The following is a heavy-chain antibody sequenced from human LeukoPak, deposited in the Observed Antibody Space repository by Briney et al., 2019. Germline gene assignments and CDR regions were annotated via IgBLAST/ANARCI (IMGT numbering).Heavy chain of an antibody. CDR3: ARHRDKMDWFDP. Sequence: SETLSLTCAVYGESFSGYYWTWIRQPPGKGLEWIADVNHSGSTNYNPSLKSRVIISVDTSKNQFSLKLTSVTDADTAVYYCARHRDKMDWFDPWSLGSLVTVSS. J-gene: IGHJ5*02. CDR1: GESFSGYY. V-gene: IGHV4-34*01. CDR2: VNHSGST. D-gene: IGHD2-8*01.